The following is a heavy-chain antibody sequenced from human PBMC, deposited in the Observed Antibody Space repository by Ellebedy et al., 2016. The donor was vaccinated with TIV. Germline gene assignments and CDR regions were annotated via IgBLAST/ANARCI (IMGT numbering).Heavy chain of an antibody. V-gene: IGHV3-48*04. CDR1: GFTFNIYW. J-gene: IGHJ4*02. Sequence: PGGSLRLSCAASGFTFNIYWMSWVRQAPGRGLEWVSYISTGGSTIYYADSVKGRFTISRDNAKNSLFLQMNSLRAEDTAVYYCARDPGDTTMVTGDYWGQGTLVTVSS. CDR3: ARDPGDTTMVTGDY. D-gene: IGHD5-18*01. CDR2: ISTGGSTI.